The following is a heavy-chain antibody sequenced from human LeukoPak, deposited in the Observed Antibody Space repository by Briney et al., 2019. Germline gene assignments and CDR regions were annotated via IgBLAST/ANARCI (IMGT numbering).Heavy chain of an antibody. J-gene: IGHJ4*02. D-gene: IGHD3/OR15-3a*01. V-gene: IGHV1-69*05. CDR3: ATWTGRGYLFDY. Sequence: PSVKVSCKASGGTFSSYAISWVRQAPGQGLEWMGGTIPIFGTANYAQKFQGRVTITTDESTSTAYMELSSLRSEDTAVYYCATWTGRGYLFDYWGQGTLVTVSS. CDR1: GGTFSSYA. CDR2: TIPIFGTA.